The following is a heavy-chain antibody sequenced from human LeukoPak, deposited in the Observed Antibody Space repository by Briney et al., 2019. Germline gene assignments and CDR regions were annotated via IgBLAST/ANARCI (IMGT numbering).Heavy chain of an antibody. CDR3: ARANSWSLYYYYYYMDV. J-gene: IGHJ6*03. D-gene: IGHD6-13*01. Sequence: SETLSLTCTVSGGSISSSSYYWGWIRQPPGKGLEWIGSIYYSGSTYYNPSLKSRVTISVDTSKNQFSLKLSSVTAADTAVYYCARANSWSLYYYYYYMDVWGKGTTVTVSS. CDR1: GGSISSSSYY. CDR2: IYYSGST. V-gene: IGHV4-39*07.